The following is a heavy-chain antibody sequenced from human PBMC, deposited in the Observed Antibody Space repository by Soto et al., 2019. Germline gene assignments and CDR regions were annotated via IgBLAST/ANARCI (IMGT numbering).Heavy chain of an antibody. CDR1: GFTFSSYA. J-gene: IGHJ4*02. CDR2: ISYDGSNK. CDR3: ARGSTMIVVMGLGY. V-gene: IGHV3-30-3*01. D-gene: IGHD3-22*01. Sequence: QVQLVESGGGVVQPGRSLRLSCAASGFTFSSYAMHWVRQDPGKGLEWVAVISYDGSNKYYADSVKGRFTISRDNSKNTLYLQMNSLRAEDTAVYYCARGSTMIVVMGLGYWGQGTLVTVSS.